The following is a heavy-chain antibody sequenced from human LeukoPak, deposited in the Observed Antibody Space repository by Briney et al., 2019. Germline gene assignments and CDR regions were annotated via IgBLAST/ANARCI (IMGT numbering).Heavy chain of an antibody. CDR1: GFSFYNYA. V-gene: IGHV3-23*01. D-gene: IGHD3-22*01. CDR2: ISGSGGTI. Sequence: PGGSLRPSCAASGFSFYNYAMSWVRQAPGKGLEWLSGISGSGGTIYYVDSVKGRFTISRDNSKNTLYLQMNSLRAEDTAVYYCARAMMVVANLWGVYDYWGQGTLVTVSS. CDR3: ARAMMVVANLWGVYDY. J-gene: IGHJ4*02.